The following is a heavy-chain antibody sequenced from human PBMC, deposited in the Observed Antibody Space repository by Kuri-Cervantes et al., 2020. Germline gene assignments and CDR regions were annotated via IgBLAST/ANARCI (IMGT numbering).Heavy chain of an antibody. CDR2: INPSGGST. V-gene: IGHV1-46*01. CDR1: GYTFTSYY. Sequence: ASTKVSCKASGYTFTSYYMHWVRQAPGQGLEWMGIINPSGGSTSYAQKFQGRVTMTRDTSTSTVYMELSSLRSEDTAVYYCARGYRYYYDSSGYHDAFDIWGQGTMVTVSS. J-gene: IGHJ3*02. D-gene: IGHD3-22*01. CDR3: ARGYRYYYDSSGYHDAFDI.